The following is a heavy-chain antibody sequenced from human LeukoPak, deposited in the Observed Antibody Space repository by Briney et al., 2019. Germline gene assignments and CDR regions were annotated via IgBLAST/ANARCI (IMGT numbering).Heavy chain of an antibody. J-gene: IGHJ3*02. CDR3: ARARTYYYGSGSLNAFDI. D-gene: IGHD3-10*01. Sequence: WIRQPPGKGLEWIGYIYYSGSTYYNPSLKSRVTISVDTSKNQFSLKLSSVTAADTAVYYCARARTYYYGSGSLNAFDIWGQGTMVTVSS. V-gene: IGHV4-30-4*08. CDR2: IYYSGST.